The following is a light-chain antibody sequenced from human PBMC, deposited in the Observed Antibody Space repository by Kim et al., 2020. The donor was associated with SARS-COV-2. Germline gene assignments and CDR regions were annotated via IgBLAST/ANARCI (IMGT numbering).Light chain of an antibody. CDR3: SSYAGSNTVV. CDR2: EVT. Sequence: SALTQPPSASGSPGQSVTISCTGTNSDVGGYNYVSWFRQYPGKAPKLIIYEVTKRPSGVPDRLSGSKSGNTASLTVSGLQAEDEADYFCSSYAGSNTVVFGGGTQVTVL. V-gene: IGLV2-8*01. CDR1: NSDVGGYNY. J-gene: IGLJ2*01.